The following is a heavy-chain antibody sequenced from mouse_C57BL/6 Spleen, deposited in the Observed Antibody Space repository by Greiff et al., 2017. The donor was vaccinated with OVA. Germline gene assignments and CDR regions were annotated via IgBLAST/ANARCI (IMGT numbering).Heavy chain of an antibody. CDR3: ARRGYDYGYYFDY. J-gene: IGHJ2*01. Sequence: QVQLQQPGAELVRPGSSVKLSCKASGYTFTSYWMDWVKQRPGQGLEWIGNIYPSDSETHYNQKFKDKATLTVDKSSSTAYMQLSSLTSEDSAVYYCARRGYDYGYYFDYWGQGTTLTVSS. CDR1: GYTFTSYW. V-gene: IGHV1-61*01. CDR2: IYPSDSET. D-gene: IGHD2-4*01.